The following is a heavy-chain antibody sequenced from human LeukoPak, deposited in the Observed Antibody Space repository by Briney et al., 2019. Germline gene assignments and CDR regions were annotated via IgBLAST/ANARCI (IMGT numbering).Heavy chain of an antibody. CDR2: INTDGSST. Sequence: PGGSLRLSCAASGFTFSNYWMHWVRQAPGKGLVWVSRINTDGSSTDYADSVKGRFTISRDNSKNTLYLQMNSLRAEDTAVYYCAKTLYCSSTSCYGFDYWGQGTLVTVSS. J-gene: IGHJ4*02. D-gene: IGHD2-2*01. V-gene: IGHV3-74*01. CDR3: AKTLYCSSTSCYGFDY. CDR1: GFTFSNYW.